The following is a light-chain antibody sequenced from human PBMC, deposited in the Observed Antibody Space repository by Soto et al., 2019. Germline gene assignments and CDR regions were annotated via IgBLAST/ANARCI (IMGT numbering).Light chain of an antibody. J-gene: IGKJ5*01. Sequence: DSQMTQSPSSLSASVGDRISITCRASQSVSSYLNWYQQKPGKATRLLIHAASHLQTGVPSRLRGTGSATHFTLTISSLQPEDFPTYYCQQSYRAVTFGQGTRLEIK. CDR1: QSVSSY. V-gene: IGKV1-39*01. CDR3: QQSYRAVT. CDR2: AAS.